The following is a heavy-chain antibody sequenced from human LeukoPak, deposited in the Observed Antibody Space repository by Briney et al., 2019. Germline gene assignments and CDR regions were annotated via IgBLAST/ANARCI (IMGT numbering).Heavy chain of an antibody. V-gene: IGHV1-8*01. Sequence: GASVMVSCKASGYTFTSYDINWVRQATGQGLEWMGWMNPNSGNTGYAQKFQGRVTMTRNTSISTAYMELSSLRSEDTAVYYCARGLRQLVWFDPWGQGTLVTVSS. CDR1: GYTFTSYD. CDR3: ARGLRQLVWFDP. D-gene: IGHD6-6*01. J-gene: IGHJ5*02. CDR2: MNPNSGNT.